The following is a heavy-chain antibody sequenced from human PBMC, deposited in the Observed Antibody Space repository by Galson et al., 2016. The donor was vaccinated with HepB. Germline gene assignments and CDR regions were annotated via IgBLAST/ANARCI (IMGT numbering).Heavy chain of an antibody. CDR1: GFTFSNYW. J-gene: IGHJ4*02. CDR3: ARDFDISGDY. Sequence: SLRLSCAASGFTFSNYWIHWVRQAPGKGLVWVSRINPGGSTTGFADSVKGRFTISRDEAKNTVYLYMNSLRAEDTGVYYCARDFDISGDYWGQGTLVTVSS. V-gene: IGHV3-74*01. CDR2: INPGGSTT. D-gene: IGHD1-26*01.